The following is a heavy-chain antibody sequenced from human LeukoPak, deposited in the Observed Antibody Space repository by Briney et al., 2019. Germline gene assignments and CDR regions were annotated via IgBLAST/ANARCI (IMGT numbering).Heavy chain of an antibody. CDR3: ASRSGYDEKLDY. CDR1: GYSISSGYY. D-gene: IGHD5-12*01. CDR2: IYHSGST. V-gene: IGHV4-38-2*02. J-gene: IGHJ4*02. Sequence: SETLSLTCTVSGYSISSGYYWGWIRQPPGKGLEWIGSIYHSGSTYYNPSLKSRVTISVDTSKNQFSLKLSSVTAADTAVYYCASRSGYDEKLDYWGQGTLVTVSS.